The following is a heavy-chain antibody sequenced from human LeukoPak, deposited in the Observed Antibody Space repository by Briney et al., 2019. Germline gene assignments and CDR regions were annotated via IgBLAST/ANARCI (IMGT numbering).Heavy chain of an antibody. D-gene: IGHD2-2*01. J-gene: IGHJ5*02. Sequence: GGSLRLSCSGSGFTFSSHAMHWVRQAPGKGLEWVAVIWYDGSNKYYADSVKGRFTISRDNSKNTLYLQMNSLRAEDTAVYYCARDRDIVVVPAAMGWFDPWGQGTLVTVSS. CDR2: IWYDGSNK. CDR1: GFTFSSHA. V-gene: IGHV3-33*08. CDR3: ARDRDIVVVPAAMGWFDP.